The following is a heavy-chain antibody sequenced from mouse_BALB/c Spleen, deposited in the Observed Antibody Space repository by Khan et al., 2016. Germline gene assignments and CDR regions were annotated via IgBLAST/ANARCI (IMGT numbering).Heavy chain of an antibody. V-gene: IGHV1-54*01. CDR1: EYAFTTYL. CDR2: INPGSGGS. J-gene: IGHJ2*01. Sequence: QVQLQQSGAELVRPGTSVKVSCKASEYAFTTYLIEWVKQRPGQGLEWIGVINPGSGGSNYNEKFKGKATLTADKSSSTAYMQLRSLTSDDAAVYFCARKGFYGNYVYYFDYWGHGTTLTVSS. CDR3: ARKGFYGNYVYYFDY. D-gene: IGHD2-1*01.